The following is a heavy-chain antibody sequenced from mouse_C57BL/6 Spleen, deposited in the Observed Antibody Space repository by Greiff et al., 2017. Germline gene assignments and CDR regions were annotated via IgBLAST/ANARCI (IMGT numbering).Heavy chain of an antibody. CDR1: GYTFTSYG. CDR2: IYPRSGNT. D-gene: IGHD1-1*01. V-gene: IGHV1-81*01. Sequence: QVQLKESGAELARPGASVKLSCKASGYTFTSYGISWVQQRTGQGLEWIGEIYPRSGNTYYNEKFKGKATLTADKSSSTAYMELRSLTSEDSAVYFCALYYYGSSSYYFDYWGQGTTLTVSS. CDR3: ALYYYGSSSYYFDY. J-gene: IGHJ2*01.